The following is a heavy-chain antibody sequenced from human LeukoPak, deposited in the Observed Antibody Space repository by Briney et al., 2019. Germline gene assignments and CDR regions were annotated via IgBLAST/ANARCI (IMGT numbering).Heavy chain of an antibody. Sequence: SETLSLTCTVSNVSISSGSHYWNWIRQPAGKGLEWIGRIYTSGSTNYNPSLKSRVTISVDTSKNQFSLKLSSVAAADTAVYYCACHPYYDFWSGYYPPDYWGQGTLVTVSS. CDR1: NVSISSGSHY. CDR3: ACHPYYDFWSGYYPPDY. J-gene: IGHJ4*02. CDR2: IYTSGST. D-gene: IGHD3-3*01. V-gene: IGHV4-61*02.